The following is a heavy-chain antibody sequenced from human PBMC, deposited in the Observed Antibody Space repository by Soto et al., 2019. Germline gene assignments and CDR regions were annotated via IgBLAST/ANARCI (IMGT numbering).Heavy chain of an antibody. Sequence: CGVEEGCCCGCYWSRFSQPPGKGLEWIGEINHSGSTNYNPSLKSRVTISVDTSKNQFSLKLSSVTAADTAVYYCSRGRYGLLWVGELLNIWGQGTMVTVS. CDR1: EGCCCGCY. D-gene: IGHD3-10*01. CDR3: SRGRYGLLWVGELLNI. V-gene: IGHV4-34*01. J-gene: IGHJ3*02. CDR2: INHSGST.